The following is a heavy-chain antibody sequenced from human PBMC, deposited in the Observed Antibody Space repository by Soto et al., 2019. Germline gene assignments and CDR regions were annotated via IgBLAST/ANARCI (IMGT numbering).Heavy chain of an antibody. CDR2: IKTKTDKYAA. D-gene: IGHD1-7*01. CDR1: GFTFSGSA. V-gene: IGHV3-73*01. CDR3: TRLPNWNFRFDP. J-gene: IGHJ5*02. Sequence: LRLSCAASGFTFSGSAMHWVRQASGKGLEWVGRIKTKTDKYAAAYAASVKGRFTVSRDDSKNTAYLQMNSLKAEDTAVYYCTRLPNWNFRFDPWGQGTLVTVSS.